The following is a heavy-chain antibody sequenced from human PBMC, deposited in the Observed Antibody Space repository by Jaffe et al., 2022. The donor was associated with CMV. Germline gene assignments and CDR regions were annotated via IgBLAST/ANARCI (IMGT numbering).Heavy chain of an antibody. CDR1: GYSFTSYW. CDR2: IDPSDSYT. CDR3: ARLGQPDATIARSGDYGRWDYYYYYMDV. D-gene: IGHD4-17*01. V-gene: IGHV5-10-1*03. Sequence: EVQLVQSGAEVKKPGESLRISCKGSGYSFTSYWISWVRQMPGKGLEWMGRIDPSDSYTNYSPSFQGHVTISADKSISTAYLQWSSLKASDTAMYYCARLGQPDATIARSGDYGRWDYYYYYMDVWGKGTTVTVSS. J-gene: IGHJ6*03.